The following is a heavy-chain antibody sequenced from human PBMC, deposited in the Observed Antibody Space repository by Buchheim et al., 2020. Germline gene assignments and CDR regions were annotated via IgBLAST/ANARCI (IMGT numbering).Heavy chain of an antibody. CDR1: GGSISSYY. CDR2: IYYSGST. D-gene: IGHD3-3*01. CDR3: ARSVGGLNDYDFWSGYYYYYGMDV. V-gene: IGHV4-59*01. Sequence: QVQLQESGPGLVKPSETLSLTCTVSGGSISSYYWSWIRQPPGKGLEWIGYIYYSGSTNYNPSLKSRVTISVDTSKNQFSLKLSSVTAADTAVYYCARSVGGLNDYDFWSGYYYYYGMDVWGQGTT. J-gene: IGHJ6*02.